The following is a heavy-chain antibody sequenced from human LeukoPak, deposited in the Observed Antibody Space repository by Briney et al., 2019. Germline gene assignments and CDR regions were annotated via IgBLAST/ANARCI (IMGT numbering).Heavy chain of an antibody. CDR3: AKDEAPMVRGVIDY. CDR2: ISWNSGSI. J-gene: IGHJ4*02. D-gene: IGHD3-10*01. Sequence: PGGSLRLSCAASGFTFDDYAMHWVRQAPGKGLEWVSGISWNSGSIGYADSVKGRFTISRDNAKNSLYLQMNSLRAEDTALYYCAKDEAPMVRGVIDYWGQGTLVTVSS. CDR1: GFTFDDYA. V-gene: IGHV3-9*01.